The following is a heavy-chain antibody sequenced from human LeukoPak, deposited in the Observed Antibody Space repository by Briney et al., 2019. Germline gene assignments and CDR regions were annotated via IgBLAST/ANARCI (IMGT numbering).Heavy chain of an antibody. D-gene: IGHD3-22*01. Sequence: ASVKVSCKASGYTFTSYGISWVRQAPGQGLEWMGWISAYNGNTNYAQKLQGRVTITADKSTSTAYMELSSLRSEDTAVYYCARDYDSSGYYYYWGQGTLVTVSS. CDR1: GYTFTSYG. CDR3: ARDYDSSGYYYY. J-gene: IGHJ4*02. V-gene: IGHV1-18*01. CDR2: ISAYNGNT.